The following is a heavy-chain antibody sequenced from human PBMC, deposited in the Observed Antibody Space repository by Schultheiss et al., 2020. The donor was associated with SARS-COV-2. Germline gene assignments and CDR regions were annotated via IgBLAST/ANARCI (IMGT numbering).Heavy chain of an antibody. CDR1: GGSISSSSYY. J-gene: IGHJ5*02. V-gene: IGHV4-39*07. Sequence: SQTLSLTCTVSGGSISSSSYYWGWIRQPPGKGLEWIGSIYYSGSTYYNPSLKSRVTISVDTSKNQFSLNLSSVTAADTAVYYCARGSGDYGGWLDPWGQGTLVTVSS. CDR3: ARGSGDYGGWLDP. CDR2: IYYSGST. D-gene: IGHD4-17*01.